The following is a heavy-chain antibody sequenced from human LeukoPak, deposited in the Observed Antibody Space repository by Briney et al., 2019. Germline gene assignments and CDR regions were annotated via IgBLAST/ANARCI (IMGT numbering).Heavy chain of an antibody. J-gene: IGHJ4*02. CDR3: ARLGEWELLTIDY. CDR1: GFTFSTYG. D-gene: IGHD1-26*01. V-gene: IGHV3-30*19. Sequence: GGSLRLSCAASGFTFSTYGLHWVRQAPGKGLEWVTVISYDGSDKYYADSVKGRFTISRDNSKNTLYLQMNSLRTEDTAVYYCARLGEWELLTIDYWGQGTLVTVSS. CDR2: ISYDGSDK.